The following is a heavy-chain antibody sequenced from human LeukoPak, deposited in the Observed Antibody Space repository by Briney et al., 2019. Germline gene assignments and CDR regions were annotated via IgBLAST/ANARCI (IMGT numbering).Heavy chain of an antibody. J-gene: IGHJ6*02. D-gene: IGHD6-6*01. CDR1: GYTFTGYY. CDR3: ARRRKYSNSAHDLDYGMDV. Sequence: ASVKVSCKASGYTFTGYYMHWVRQAPGQGLEWMGWINPNSGGTNYAQKFQGRVTMTRDTSISTAYMELSRLRSDDTAVYYCARRRKYSNSAHDLDYGMDVWGQGTTVTVSS. CDR2: INPNSGGT. V-gene: IGHV1-2*02.